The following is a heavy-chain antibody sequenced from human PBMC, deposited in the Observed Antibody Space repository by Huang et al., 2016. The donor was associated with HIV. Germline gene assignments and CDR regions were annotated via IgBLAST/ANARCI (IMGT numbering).Heavy chain of an antibody. J-gene: IGHJ6*03. CDR1: GGSISSRSYH. D-gene: IGHD2-2*01. V-gene: IGHV4-39*02. Sequence: QLRLQESGLGVVKPSETLSLICTVSGGSISSRSYHWGWIRQPPGEGLEWIGNINDSESIQYNPSLRSRGTMSVDESQNHFSLEVTSVTAADTATYYCARVPQSYAWPSFYYYYIDVWGKGTTVTVSS. CDR3: ARVPQSYAWPSFYYYYIDV. CDR2: INDSESI.